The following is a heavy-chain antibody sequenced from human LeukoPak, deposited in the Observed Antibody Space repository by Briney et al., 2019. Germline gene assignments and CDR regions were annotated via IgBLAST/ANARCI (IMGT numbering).Heavy chain of an antibody. CDR3: AKDLRDGYNFVDY. Sequence: GRSLRLSCAASGFTFSAYGMHWVRQAPGKGLEWVAVISIDGNYKNYADSVRGRFTISRDTSKNTVSLQMTNLRTEDTAVYFCAKDLRDGYNFVDYWGQGTLVTVSS. J-gene: IGHJ4*02. D-gene: IGHD5-24*01. CDR1: GFTFSAYG. CDR2: ISIDGNYK. V-gene: IGHV3-30*18.